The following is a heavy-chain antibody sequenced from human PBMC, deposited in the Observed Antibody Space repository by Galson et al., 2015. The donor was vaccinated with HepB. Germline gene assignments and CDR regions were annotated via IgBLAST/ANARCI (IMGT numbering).Heavy chain of an antibody. CDR2: ISGYNGDA. CDR3: ARGRIATIGGSIFDY. CDR1: GYTFTSYG. D-gene: IGHD3-16*01. V-gene: IGHV1-18*01. Sequence: SVKVSCKASGYTFTSYGINWVRQAPGQGLEWMGWISGYNGDANSAQKLKGRVTMTTDTSTSTAYMELRSLRSDDTAVYYCARGRIATIGGSIFDYWGQGALVTVSS. J-gene: IGHJ4*02.